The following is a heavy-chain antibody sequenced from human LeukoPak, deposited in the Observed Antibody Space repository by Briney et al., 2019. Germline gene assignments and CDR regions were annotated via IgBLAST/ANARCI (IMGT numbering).Heavy chain of an antibody. Sequence: SVKVSCKASGGTFSSYAISWVRQAPGQGLEWIGGIIPIFGTANYAQKFQGRVTITADESTSTAYMELSSLRSEDTAVYYCARVGRITMVRGVISGAFDIWGQGTMVTVSS. CDR3: ARVGRITMVRGVISGAFDI. D-gene: IGHD3-10*01. J-gene: IGHJ3*02. V-gene: IGHV1-69*13. CDR2: IIPIFGTA. CDR1: GGTFSSYA.